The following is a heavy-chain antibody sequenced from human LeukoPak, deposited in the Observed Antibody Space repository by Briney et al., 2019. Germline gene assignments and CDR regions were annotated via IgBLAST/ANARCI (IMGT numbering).Heavy chain of an antibody. J-gene: IGHJ4*02. CDR1: GYTFTSYG. CDR3: ARDRGTYYYDSSGYYDQ. V-gene: IGHV1-18*01. Sequence: ASVEVSCKASGYTFTSYGISWVRQAPGQGLEWMGWISAYNGNTNYAQKLQGRVTMTTDTSTSTAYMELRSLRSDDTAVYYCARDRGTYYYDSSGYYDQWGQGTLVTVSS. CDR2: ISAYNGNT. D-gene: IGHD3-22*01.